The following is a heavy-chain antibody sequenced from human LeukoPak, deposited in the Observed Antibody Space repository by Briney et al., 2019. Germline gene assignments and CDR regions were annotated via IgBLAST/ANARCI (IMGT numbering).Heavy chain of an antibody. Sequence: GGSLRLSCAASGFTFSSYAMHWVRQAPGKGLEWVAVISYDGSNKYYADSVKGRFTISRDNSKNTLYLQMNSLRAEDTAVYYCAREVTMIVEMGWGQGTLVTVSS. J-gene: IGHJ4*02. CDR2: ISYDGSNK. CDR1: GFTFSSYA. V-gene: IGHV3-30-3*01. CDR3: AREVTMIVEMG. D-gene: IGHD3-22*01.